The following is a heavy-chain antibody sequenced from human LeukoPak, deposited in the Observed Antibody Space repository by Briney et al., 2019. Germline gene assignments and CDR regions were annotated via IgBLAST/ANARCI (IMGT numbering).Heavy chain of an antibody. J-gene: IGHJ3*02. Sequence: GGSLRPSCAASGFTFSSYTMNWVRQAPGKGLEWVAVISYHGSDKDYADPVKGRFSISRDNPKNTVYLQMNSLRVEDTAVYYCARDHGGNRPNAFDIWGQGTMVTVSS. CDR2: ISYHGSDK. D-gene: IGHD4-23*01. V-gene: IGHV3-30-3*01. CDR3: ARDHGGNRPNAFDI. CDR1: GFTFSSYT.